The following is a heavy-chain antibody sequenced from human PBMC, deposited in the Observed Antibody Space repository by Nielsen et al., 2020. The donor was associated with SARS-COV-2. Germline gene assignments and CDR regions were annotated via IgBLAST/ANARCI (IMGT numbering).Heavy chain of an antibody. Sequence: SETLSLTCTVSGGSITSNFWSWIRQPPGKGLEWIGYVYDNGSTEYNPSLKSRVTISMDTSKNQFSLRLNSVTAVDTAVYYCAREAKYGLPPLPWGQGTLVTVSS. D-gene: IGHD4/OR15-4a*01. J-gene: IGHJ5*02. CDR3: AREAKYGLPPLP. V-gene: IGHV4-59*01. CDR2: VYDNGST. CDR1: GGSITSNF.